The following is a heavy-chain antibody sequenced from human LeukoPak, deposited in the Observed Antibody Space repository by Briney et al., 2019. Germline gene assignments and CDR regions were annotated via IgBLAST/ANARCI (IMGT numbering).Heavy chain of an antibody. CDR3: ARAGTTGTTGFDY. Sequence: GGSLRLSCAASGFTFSSCEMNWVRQAPGKGLEWVSYISSSGSTIYYADSVKGRFTISRDNAKNSLYLQMNSLRAEDTAVYYCARAGTTGTTGFDYWGQGTLVTVSS. CDR2: ISSSGSTI. J-gene: IGHJ4*02. V-gene: IGHV3-48*03. CDR1: GFTFSSCE. D-gene: IGHD1-1*01.